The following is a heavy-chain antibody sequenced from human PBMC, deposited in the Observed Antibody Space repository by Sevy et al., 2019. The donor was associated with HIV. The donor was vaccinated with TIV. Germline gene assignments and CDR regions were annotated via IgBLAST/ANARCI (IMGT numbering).Heavy chain of an antibody. CDR1: GGSISSYY. CDR3: ARGSMNYGDQRCAFDI. CDR2: IYYSGST. D-gene: IGHD4-17*01. V-gene: IGHV4-59*13. Sequence: SETLSLTCTVSGGSISSYYWSWIRQPPGKGLEWIGCIYYSGSTNYNPSLKSRVTISVDTSKNQFSLKLSSVTAADTAVYYCARGSMNYGDQRCAFDIWGQGTMVTVSS. J-gene: IGHJ3*02.